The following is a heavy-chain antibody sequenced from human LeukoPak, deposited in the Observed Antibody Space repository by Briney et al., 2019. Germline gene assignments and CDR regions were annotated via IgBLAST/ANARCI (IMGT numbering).Heavy chain of an antibody. CDR1: GYTFTSYG. D-gene: IGHD2-15*01. CDR3: ARVRERGYCSGRSCYSDYDILGY. J-gene: IGHJ4*02. CDR2: ISAYNGNT. V-gene: IGHV1-18*01. Sequence: GASVKVSCKASGYTFTSYGISWVRQAPGQGLEWMGWISAYNGNTNYAQTLQGRVIMTTDTSTSTAYMELRSLRSDDTAVYYCARVRERGYCSGRSCYSDYDILGYWGQGTLVTVSS.